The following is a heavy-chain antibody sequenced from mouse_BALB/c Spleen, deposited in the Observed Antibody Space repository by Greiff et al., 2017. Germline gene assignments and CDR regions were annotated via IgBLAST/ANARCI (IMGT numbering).Heavy chain of an antibody. CDR2: ISNGGGST. CDR3: ASGVYYGSSSFAY. V-gene: IGHV5-12-2*01. Sequence: EVQLVESGGGLVQPGGSLKLSCAASGFTFSSYTMSWVRQTPEKRLEWVAYISNGGGSTYYPDTVKGRFTISRDNAKNTLYLQMSSLKSEDTAMYYCASGVYYGSSSFAYWGQGTLVTVSA. J-gene: IGHJ3*01. CDR1: GFTFSSYT. D-gene: IGHD1-1*01.